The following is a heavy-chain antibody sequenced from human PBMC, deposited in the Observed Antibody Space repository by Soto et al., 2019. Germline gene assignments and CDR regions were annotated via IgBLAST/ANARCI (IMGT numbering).Heavy chain of an antibody. J-gene: IGHJ4*02. CDR3: ARAAGSGYYFDY. V-gene: IGHV3-66*01. CDR2: IYSGGST. Sequence: GGCLRLSWGASGFTVSSNYMSWVRQAPGKGLEWVSVIYSGGSTYYADSVKGRFTISRDNSKNTLYLQMNSLRAEDTAVYYCARAAGSGYYFDYWGQGTLVTVSS. D-gene: IGHD3-10*01. CDR1: GFTVSSNY.